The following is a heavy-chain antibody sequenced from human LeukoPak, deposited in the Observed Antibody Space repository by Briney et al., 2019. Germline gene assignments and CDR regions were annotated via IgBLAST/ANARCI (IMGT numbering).Heavy chain of an antibody. CDR2: IYTSGST. CDR1: GGSISSGSYY. V-gene: IGHV4-61*02. D-gene: IGHD6-13*01. J-gene: IGHJ5*02. CDR3: AREGIAAAGRGDWFDP. Sequence: PSETLSLTCTVSGGSISSGSYYWSWIRQPAGRGLEWIGRIYTSGSTNYNPSLKSRVTMSVDTSKNQFSLKLSSVTAADTAVYYCAREGIAAAGRGDWFDPWGQGTLVTVSS.